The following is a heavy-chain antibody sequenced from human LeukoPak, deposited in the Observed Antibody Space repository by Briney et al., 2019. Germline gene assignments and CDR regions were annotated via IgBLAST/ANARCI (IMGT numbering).Heavy chain of an antibody. CDR3: ARFRMAVAPI. CDR1: SGSISSSSYY. CDR2: IYYSGST. Sequence: SETLSLTCTVSSGSISSSSYYWGWLRQPPGKGLEWIGSIYYSGSTYYNPSLMGRVTISVDTPKNHLSLKVTSVTVVDTAVYYCARFRMAVAPIWGQGTMVTVSS. V-gene: IGHV4-39*07. D-gene: IGHD6-19*01. J-gene: IGHJ3*02.